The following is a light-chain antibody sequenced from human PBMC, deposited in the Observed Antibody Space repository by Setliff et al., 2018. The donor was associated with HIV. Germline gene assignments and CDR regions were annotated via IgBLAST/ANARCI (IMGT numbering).Light chain of an antibody. J-gene: IGLJ1*01. CDR3: SSYRGTLEEV. CDR2: EVS. V-gene: IGLV2-14*01. CDR1: SSDIGGYNY. Sequence: QSVLTQPASVSGSPGQSITISCTGTSSDIGGYNYVSWYQVLPGKAPKVLIYEVSNRPSGISNRFSGSKSGNTASLTISGLQAEDEADYYCSSYRGTLEEVFGTGTRSPS.